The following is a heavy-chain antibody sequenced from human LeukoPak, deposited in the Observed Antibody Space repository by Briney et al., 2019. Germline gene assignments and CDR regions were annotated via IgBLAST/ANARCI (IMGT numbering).Heavy chain of an antibody. CDR2: ISGSGGST. V-gene: IGHV3-23*01. CDR1: GFTFDDYA. J-gene: IGHJ4*02. D-gene: IGHD3-22*01. Sequence: PSGGSLRLSCAASGFTFDDYAMHWVRQAPGKGLEWVSAISGSGGSTYYADSVKGRFTISRDNSKNTLYLQMNSLRAEDTAVYYCAKYPGLIYYDSSGYFDYWGQGTLVTVSS. CDR3: AKYPGLIYYDSSGYFDY.